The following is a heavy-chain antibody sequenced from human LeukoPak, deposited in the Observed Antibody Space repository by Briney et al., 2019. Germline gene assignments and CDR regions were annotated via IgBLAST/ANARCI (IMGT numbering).Heavy chain of an antibody. Sequence: ASVKVSCKASGYTFTGYYMHWVRQAPGQGLEWMGWINPNSGDTNYAQKFQGRVTMTRDTSISTAYMEVSRLRSDDTAVFYCARGRSCSSYDAFDIWGQGTMVTVSS. J-gene: IGHJ3*02. D-gene: IGHD2-2*01. CDR3: ARGRSCSSYDAFDI. CDR1: GYTFTGYY. CDR2: INPNSGDT. V-gene: IGHV1-2*02.